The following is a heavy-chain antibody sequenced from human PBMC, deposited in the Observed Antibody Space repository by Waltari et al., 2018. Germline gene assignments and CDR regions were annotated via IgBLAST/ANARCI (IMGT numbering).Heavy chain of an antibody. D-gene: IGHD3-10*01. CDR3: ASGVYGTGELGWFDP. V-gene: IGHV4-38-2*01. CDR1: GYSISSGYY. J-gene: IGHJ5*02. CDR2: IDHSGST. Sequence: QVQLQESGPGLVKPSETLSLTCAVSGYSISSGYYWGWIRQPPGKRLDWIGSIDHSGSTYYSPVIKGRVTISVDTSKNQFSLKLISVCAAYTAVDYWASGVYGTGELGWFDPWGQGTLVTVSS.